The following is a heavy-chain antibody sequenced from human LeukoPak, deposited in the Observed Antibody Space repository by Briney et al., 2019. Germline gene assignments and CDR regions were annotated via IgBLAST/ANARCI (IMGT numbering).Heavy chain of an antibody. J-gene: IGHJ5*02. CDR3: ARDHRSPYGDYVHGFDP. CDR1: GDSVSSNSVA. D-gene: IGHD4-17*01. CDR2: TYYRSKWYN. Sequence: KLSQTLSLTCVISGDSVSSNSVAWHWIRQSPSRGLEWLGRTYYRSKWYNDYAVSVKSRININPDTSKNQFSLQLNSVTPEDTAVYYCARDHRSPYGDYVHGFDPWGQGTLVTVSS. V-gene: IGHV6-1*01.